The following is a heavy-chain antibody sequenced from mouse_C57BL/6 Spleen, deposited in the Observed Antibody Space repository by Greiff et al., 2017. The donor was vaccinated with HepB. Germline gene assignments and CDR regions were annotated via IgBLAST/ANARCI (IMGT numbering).Heavy chain of an antibody. V-gene: IGHV5-17*01. CDR3: ATYGSSLFDY. D-gene: IGHD1-1*01. J-gene: IGHJ2*01. Sequence: EVMLVESGGGLVKPGGSLKLSCAASGFTFSDYGMHWVRQAPEKGLEWVAYISSGSSTIYYADTVKGRFTISRDNANNTLFLQMTSLRSEDTAMYYCATYGSSLFDYWGQGTTLTVSS. CDR1: GFTFSDYG. CDR2: ISSGSSTI.